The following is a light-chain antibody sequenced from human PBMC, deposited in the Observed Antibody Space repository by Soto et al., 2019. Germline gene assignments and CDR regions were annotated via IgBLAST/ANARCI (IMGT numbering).Light chain of an antibody. CDR3: AAWDDSLSALV. V-gene: IGLV1-47*02. CDR1: RSNIGSNY. J-gene: IGLJ2*01. Sequence: QLVLTQPPSTSGTPGQRVTISCSGSRSNIGSNYVYWYQQLPGTAPKLLIYNNNQRPSGVPDRFSGSKSGTSASLAISGLRSEDEADYYCAAWDDSLSALVFGGGTQLTVL. CDR2: NNN.